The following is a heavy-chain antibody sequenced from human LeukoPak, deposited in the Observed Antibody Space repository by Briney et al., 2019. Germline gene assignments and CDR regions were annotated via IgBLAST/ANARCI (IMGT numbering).Heavy chain of an antibody. CDR2: INPSGGST. J-gene: IGHJ4*02. CDR1: GYTFTSYY. Sequence: GASVKVSCKASGYTFTSYYMHWVRQAPGQGLEWMGIINPSGGSTSYAQKFQGRVTMTRDMSTSTVYMELSSLRSEDTAVYYCARDIYPFYPSNYDYVWGGLDYWGQGTLVTVSS. CDR3: ARDIYPFYPSNYDYVWGGLDY. D-gene: IGHD3-16*01. V-gene: IGHV1-46*01.